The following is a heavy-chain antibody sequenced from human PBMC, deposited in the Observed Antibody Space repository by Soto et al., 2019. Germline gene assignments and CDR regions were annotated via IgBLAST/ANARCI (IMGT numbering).Heavy chain of an antibody. CDR3: AAETDTAMVTFDY. Sequence: QMQLVQSGPEVKKPGTSVKVSCKASGFTFTSSAVQWVRQARGQRLEWIGWIVVGSGNTNYEQKFQERVTITRDMSTSTAYMELSSLRSEDTAVYYCAAETDTAMVTFDYWGQGTLVTVSS. D-gene: IGHD5-18*01. V-gene: IGHV1-58*01. J-gene: IGHJ4*02. CDR2: IVVGSGNT. CDR1: GFTFTSSA.